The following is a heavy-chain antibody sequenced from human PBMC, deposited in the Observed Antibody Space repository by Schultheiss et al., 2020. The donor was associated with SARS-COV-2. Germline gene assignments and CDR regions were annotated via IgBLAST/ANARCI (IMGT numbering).Heavy chain of an antibody. J-gene: IGHJ4*02. CDR1: GGSISSYY. CDR2: IYYSGST. Sequence: SETLSLTCTVSGGSISSYYWSWIRQPPGKGLEWIGYIYYSGSTNYNPSLKSRVTISVDTSKNQFSLKLSSVTAADTAVYYCARGPITMVRGDLDYWGQGTLVTVSS. V-gene: IGHV4-59*12. D-gene: IGHD3-10*01. CDR3: ARGPITMVRGDLDY.